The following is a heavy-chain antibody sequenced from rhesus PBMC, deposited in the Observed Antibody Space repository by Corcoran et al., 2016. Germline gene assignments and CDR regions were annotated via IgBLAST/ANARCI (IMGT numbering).Heavy chain of an antibody. V-gene: IGHV4-169*01. CDR1: VGPISSTH. Sequence: QLQLQESGPGPVKPAETLSVTCAASVGPISSTHWSRTRPAPGKGLEWVGYIYGSGSSTNYNPSLKSRVTLSVDTSKNQLSLKLSSVTAADTAVYYCARGNRWYFDLWGPGTPITISS. J-gene: IGHJ2*01. CDR2: IYGSGSST. CDR3: ARGNRWYFDL. D-gene: IGHD1-44*01.